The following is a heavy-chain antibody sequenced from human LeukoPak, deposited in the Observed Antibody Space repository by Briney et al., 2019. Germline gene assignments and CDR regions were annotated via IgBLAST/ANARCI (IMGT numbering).Heavy chain of an antibody. J-gene: IGHJ4*02. V-gene: IGHV5-51*03. CDR3: ASDGGWVDFDY. Sequence: GESLKISCKGSGYSFNSYWIGWVRQTPGKGLEWVGIIYPGDSDTRYSPSFQGQVTISADRSISTAYLQWNSLKPSDTAMYCCASDGGWVDFDYWGQGTLVTVSS. CDR2: IYPGDSDT. CDR1: GYSFNSYW. D-gene: IGHD3-16*01.